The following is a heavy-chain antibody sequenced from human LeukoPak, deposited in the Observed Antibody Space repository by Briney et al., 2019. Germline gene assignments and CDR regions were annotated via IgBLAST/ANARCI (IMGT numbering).Heavy chain of an antibody. J-gene: IGHJ5*02. V-gene: IGHV4-34*01. CDR2: INHSGST. D-gene: IGHD2-8*01. CDR3: ARLRYCTNGVCP. Sequence: SETLSLTCAVYGGSFSGYYWSWIRQPPGKGLEWIGEINHSGSTNYNPSLKSRVTISVDTSKNQFSLKLGSVTAADTAVYYCARLRYCTNGVCPWGQGTLVTVSS. CDR1: GGSFSGYY.